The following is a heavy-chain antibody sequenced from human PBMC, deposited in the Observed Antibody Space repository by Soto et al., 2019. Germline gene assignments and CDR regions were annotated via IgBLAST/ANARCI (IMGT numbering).Heavy chain of an antibody. CDR1: GGSISSSNW. Sequence: QVQLQESGPGLVKPSGTLSLTCAVSGGSISSSNWWSWVRQPPGKGLEWIGEIYHSGSTNYNPYLKSRVTISVDKSKNQFSLKLRSVTAADTAVYYWASHRGAAVAGLFVYWGQGTLVTVSS. CDR3: ASHRGAAVAGLFVY. CDR2: IYHSGST. D-gene: IGHD6-19*01. J-gene: IGHJ4*02. V-gene: IGHV4-4*02.